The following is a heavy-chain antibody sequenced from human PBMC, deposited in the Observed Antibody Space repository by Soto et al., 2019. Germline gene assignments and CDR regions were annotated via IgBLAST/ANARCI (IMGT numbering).Heavy chain of an antibody. CDR3: ARDFSGPLTDYYYGMDV. CDR1: GFTFSSYC. Sequence: GGSLRLSCAASGFTFSSYCMNWVRQAPGKGLEWVSSISSSSSYIYYADSVKGRFTISRDNAKNSLYLQMNSLRDEDTAVYYCARDFSGPLTDYYYGMDVWGQGTTVTVSS. V-gene: IGHV3-21*01. CDR2: ISSSSSYI. J-gene: IGHJ6*02. D-gene: IGHD4-4*01.